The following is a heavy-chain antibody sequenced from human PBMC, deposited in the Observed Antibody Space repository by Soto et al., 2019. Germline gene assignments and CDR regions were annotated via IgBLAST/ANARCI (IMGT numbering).Heavy chain of an antibody. D-gene: IGHD2-2*01. CDR2: IYPGDSDT. Sequence: GESLKISGKGSGYSFTSYWIGWVRQMPGKGLEWMGIIYPGDSDTRYSPSFQGQVTISADKSISTAYLQWSSLKASDTAMYYCARHPYIVVVPAAMDYWGQGTLVTVSS. V-gene: IGHV5-51*01. J-gene: IGHJ4*02. CDR1: GYSFTSYW. CDR3: ARHPYIVVVPAAMDY.